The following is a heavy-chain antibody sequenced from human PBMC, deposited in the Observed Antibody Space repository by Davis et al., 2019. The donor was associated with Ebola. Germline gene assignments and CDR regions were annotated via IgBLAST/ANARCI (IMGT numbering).Heavy chain of an antibody. Sequence: GESLKISCAASGFTFSSYAMSWVRQAPGKGLEWVSAISGSGGSTYYADSVKGRFTISRDNSKNTLYLQMNSLRAEDTALYYCAKVKYYSTWRGGFDYWGQGTPVTVSS. CDR3: AKVKYYSTWRGGFDY. CDR2: ISGSGGST. D-gene: IGHD6-13*01. V-gene: IGHV3-23*01. CDR1: GFTFSSYA. J-gene: IGHJ4*02.